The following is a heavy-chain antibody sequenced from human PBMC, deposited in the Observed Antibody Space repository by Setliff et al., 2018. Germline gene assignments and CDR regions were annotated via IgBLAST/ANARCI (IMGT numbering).Heavy chain of an antibody. CDR3: AGSPPNRGFGSGWYGDF. V-gene: IGHV1-18*01. CDR1: AYSFTNYG. J-gene: IGHJ4*02. Sequence: ASVKVSCKASAYSFTNYGITWVRQAPGQGLEWMGWISAYDGNTRFAQNIQGRVTLTTDTPTSTAYMELRSLRSDDTAVYYCAGSPPNRGFGSGWYGDFWGQGTLVTVSS. CDR2: ISAYDGNT. D-gene: IGHD6-19*01.